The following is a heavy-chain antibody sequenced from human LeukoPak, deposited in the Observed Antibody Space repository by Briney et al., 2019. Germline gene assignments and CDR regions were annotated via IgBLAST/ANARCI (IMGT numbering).Heavy chain of an antibody. J-gene: IGHJ4*02. Sequence: GGSLRLSCAASGFTLSSYAMSWVRQAPGKGLEWVSAISGSGGSTHYADSVKGRFTISRDNSKNTLYLQMNSLRAEDTAIYYCVREVPRFDYWGQGTLVTVSS. D-gene: IGHD1-26*01. V-gene: IGHV3-23*01. CDR3: VREVPRFDY. CDR2: ISGSGGST. CDR1: GFTLSSYA.